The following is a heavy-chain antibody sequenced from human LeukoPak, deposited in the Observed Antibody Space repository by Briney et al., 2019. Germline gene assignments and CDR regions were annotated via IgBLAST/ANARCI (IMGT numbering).Heavy chain of an antibody. Sequence: PSETLSLTCTVSGGSISSYYWSWIRQPPGKGLERIGYIYYSGSTSYNPSLKSRVTISVDTSKNQFSLNLNSVTAADTAVYYCARAPELYYFDCWGQGTLVTVSS. D-gene: IGHD3-10*01. CDR1: GGSISSYY. J-gene: IGHJ4*02. CDR2: IYYSGST. V-gene: IGHV4-59*01. CDR3: ARAPELYYFDC.